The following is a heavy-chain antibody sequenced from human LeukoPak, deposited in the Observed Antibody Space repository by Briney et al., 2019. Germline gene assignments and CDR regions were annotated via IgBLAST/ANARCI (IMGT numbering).Heavy chain of an antibody. J-gene: IGHJ4*02. CDR2: IIPIFGTA. V-gene: IGHV1-69*13. Sequence: SVKVSCKASGGTFSSYAISWVRQAPGQGLEWMGGIIPIFGTANYAQKFQGRVTITADESTSTAYMELSSLRSEDTAVYYCARTGTWAAIAYYFDYWGQGTLVTVSS. D-gene: IGHD2-2*02. CDR1: GGTFSSYA. CDR3: ARTGTWAAIAYYFDY.